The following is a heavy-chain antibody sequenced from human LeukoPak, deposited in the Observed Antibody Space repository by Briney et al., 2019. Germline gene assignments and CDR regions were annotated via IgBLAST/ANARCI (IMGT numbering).Heavy chain of an antibody. V-gene: IGHV4-34*01. CDR2: INHSGST. CDR3: ARRGLSYSSSWYRQNYYYYMDV. J-gene: IGHJ6*03. Sequence: SETLSLTCAVYGGSFSGYYWSWIRQPPGKGLEWIREINHSGSTNYNPSLKSRVTISVDTSKNQFSLKLSSVTAADTAVYYCARRGLSYSSSWYRQNYYYYMDVWGKGTTVTISS. D-gene: IGHD6-13*01. CDR1: GGSFSGYY.